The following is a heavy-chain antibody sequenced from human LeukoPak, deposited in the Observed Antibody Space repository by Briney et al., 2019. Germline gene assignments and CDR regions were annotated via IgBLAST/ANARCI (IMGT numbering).Heavy chain of an antibody. Sequence: SETLSLTCNVSGASISSGEYYWTWMRQSPGRGLEWIGYIYHSGNTYYNPSLKSRVAISLDMSKNQFSVRLKSVTAADTAVYYCARKSGSYYFFDYWGRGTLDTVSS. CDR1: GASISSGEYY. CDR2: IYHSGNT. J-gene: IGHJ4*02. D-gene: IGHD3-10*01. V-gene: IGHV4-30-4*01. CDR3: ARKSGSYYFFDY.